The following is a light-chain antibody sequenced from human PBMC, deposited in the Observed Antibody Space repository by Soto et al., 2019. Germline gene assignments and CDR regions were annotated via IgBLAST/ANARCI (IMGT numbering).Light chain of an antibody. V-gene: IGLV1-40*01. CDR1: SSNIGAGFD. Sequence: VLTQPPSVSGAPGQRVTISCTGSSSNIGAGFDVHWYQQLPGTAPKVFIYGNSNRPSGVPDRFSGSKSGTSASLAITGLQAEDEADYYCQSYDSSLSGYVFGTGTKVTVL. J-gene: IGLJ1*01. CDR2: GNS. CDR3: QSYDSSLSGYV.